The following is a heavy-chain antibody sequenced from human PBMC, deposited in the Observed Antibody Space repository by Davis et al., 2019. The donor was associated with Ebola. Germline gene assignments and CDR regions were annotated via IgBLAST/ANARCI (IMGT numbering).Heavy chain of an antibody. CDR3: TRLWSSGDY. J-gene: IGHJ4*02. D-gene: IGHD6-19*01. CDR1: GFTFSGSA. Sequence: PGGSLRLSCAASGFTFSGSAMHWVRQASGKGLEWVGRIRSKANSYATAYAASVKGRFTISRDDSKNTAYLQMNSLKTEDTAVYYCTRLWSSGDYWGQGTLVTVSS. CDR2: IRSKANSYAT. V-gene: IGHV3-73*01.